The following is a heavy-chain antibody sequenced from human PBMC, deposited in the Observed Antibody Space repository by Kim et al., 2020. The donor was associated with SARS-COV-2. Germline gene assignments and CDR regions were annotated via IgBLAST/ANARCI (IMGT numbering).Heavy chain of an antibody. CDR1: GYTFTGYY. Sequence: ASVKVSCKASGYTFTGYYMHWVRQAPGQGLEWMGWINPNSGGTNYAQKFQGRVTMTRDTSISTAYMELSRLRSDDTAMYYCARDRARRSSSWPHYWGQGTLVTVSS. J-gene: IGHJ4*02. CDR2: INPNSGGT. D-gene: IGHD6-13*01. CDR3: ARDRARRSSSWPHY. V-gene: IGHV1-2*02.